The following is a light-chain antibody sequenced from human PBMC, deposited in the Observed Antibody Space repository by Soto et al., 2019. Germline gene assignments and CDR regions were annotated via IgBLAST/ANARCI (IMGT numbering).Light chain of an antibody. CDR3: ATWDDSLNGRV. CDR1: SSNIGSNT. Sequence: QSVLTQPPSASGAPGQRVAISCSGSSSNIGSNTVNWYQQLPGTAPKVLIYKTNQRPSGVPDRFSGSKSGTSASLAISGLRSEDDAEYYCATWDDSLNGRVFGGGTKVTVL. V-gene: IGLV1-44*01. CDR2: KTN. J-gene: IGLJ3*02.